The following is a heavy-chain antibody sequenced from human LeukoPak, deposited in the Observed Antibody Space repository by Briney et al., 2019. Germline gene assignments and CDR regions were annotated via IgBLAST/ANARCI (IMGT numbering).Heavy chain of an antibody. CDR1: GYTFTGYY. Sequence: ASVKVSCKASGYTFTGYYMHWVRQAPGQGLEWMGWINPNSGGTNYAQKFQGRVTMTRDTSISTAYMELSRLRSDDTAVYYRARAPRLHYDSSGYPFDYWGQGTLVTVSS. V-gene: IGHV1-2*02. J-gene: IGHJ4*02. D-gene: IGHD3-22*01. CDR3: ARAPRLHYDSSGYPFDY. CDR2: INPNSGGT.